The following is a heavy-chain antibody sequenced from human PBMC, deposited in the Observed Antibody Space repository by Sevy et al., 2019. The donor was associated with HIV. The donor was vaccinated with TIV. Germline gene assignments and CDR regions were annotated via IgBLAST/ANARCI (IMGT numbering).Heavy chain of an antibody. V-gene: IGHV4-38-2*01. J-gene: IGHJ4*02. Sequence: SETLSLSCVVSGYSISSGHSWGWIRQPPGKGLEWIGSFDHDGTAYYNPSLTSRVIISVDTSKNQFSLKLNSVTAADTAVYFCARAPARVAYFDYWGQGTLVTVSS. D-gene: IGHD2-15*01. CDR3: ARAPARVAYFDY. CDR1: GYSISSGHS. CDR2: FDHDGTA.